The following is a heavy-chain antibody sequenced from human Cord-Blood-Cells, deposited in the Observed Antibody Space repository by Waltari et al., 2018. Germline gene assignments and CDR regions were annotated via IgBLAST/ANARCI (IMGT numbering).Heavy chain of an antibody. Sequence: QVQLVQSGAEVKKPGASVKVSCKASGYTFTGYYMHWVRQAPGQGLEWMGWINPNSGDTNYAQKFQGRVTMTRDTSISTAYMELSRLRSDDTAVYYCARDLTGERGAFDIWGQGTMVTVSS. D-gene: IGHD7-27*01. J-gene: IGHJ3*02. CDR3: ARDLTGERGAFDI. V-gene: IGHV1-2*02. CDR1: GYTFTGYY. CDR2: INPNSGDT.